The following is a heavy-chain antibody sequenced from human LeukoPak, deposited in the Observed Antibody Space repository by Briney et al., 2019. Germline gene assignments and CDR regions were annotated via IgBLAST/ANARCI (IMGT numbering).Heavy chain of an antibody. D-gene: IGHD3-22*01. Sequence: SSETLSLTCTVSGGYISSYYWSWIRQPPGKGLEWIGYIYYSGSTNYNPSLKSRVTISVDTSKNQLSLKLSSVTAADTAVYYCARGVSYYYDSSGYLFDYWGQGTLVTVSS. CDR2: IYYSGST. CDR3: ARGVSYYYDSSGYLFDY. CDR1: GGYISSYY. J-gene: IGHJ4*02. V-gene: IGHV4-59*01.